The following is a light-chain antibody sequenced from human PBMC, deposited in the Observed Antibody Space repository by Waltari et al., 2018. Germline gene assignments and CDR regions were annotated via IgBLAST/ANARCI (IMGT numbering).Light chain of an antibody. CDR3: QEANSFPLT. V-gene: IGKV1-12*01. CDR1: QGIRSW. Sequence: DIQMTQSPPSVSASVGDRVTITCRASQGIRSWLSWYQQKPGKAPKLLIYATSNWQSGGQEGFSGSGSGTEFTLTISSLQPEDVATYDCQEANSFPLTFGGGTKV. J-gene: IGKJ4*01. CDR2: ATS.